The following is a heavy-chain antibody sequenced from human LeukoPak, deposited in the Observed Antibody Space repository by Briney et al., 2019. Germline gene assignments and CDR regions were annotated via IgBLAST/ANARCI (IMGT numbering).Heavy chain of an antibody. V-gene: IGHV1-69*06. D-gene: IGHD3-10*01. J-gene: IGHJ1*01. CDR2: IIPIFGTA. CDR1: GGTFSSYA. CDR3: ARGERFAYFQH. Sequence: SVKVSCKASGGTFSSYAISWVRQAPGQGLEWMGGIIPIFGTANYAQKFEGRVTITADKSTSTAYMELSSLRSEDTAVYYCARGERFAYFQHWGQGTLVTVSS.